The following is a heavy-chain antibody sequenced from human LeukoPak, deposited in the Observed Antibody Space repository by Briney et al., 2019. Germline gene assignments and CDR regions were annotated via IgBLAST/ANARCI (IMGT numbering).Heavy chain of an antibody. CDR3: ARRRYSGSSQHFDY. Sequence: GGSLRLSCVASGFTFSTYWMSWVRQAPGKGLEWVAIIKQDGSEKYYVDSVKGRFTISRDNAKNSLYLQMNSLRAEDTAVYYCARRRYSGSSQHFDYWGQGTLVTVSS. V-gene: IGHV3-7*01. D-gene: IGHD1-26*01. CDR1: GFTFSTYW. J-gene: IGHJ4*02. CDR2: IKQDGSEK.